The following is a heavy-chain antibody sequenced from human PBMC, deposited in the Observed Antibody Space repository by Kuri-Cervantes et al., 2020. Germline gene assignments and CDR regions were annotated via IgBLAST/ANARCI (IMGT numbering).Heavy chain of an antibody. CDR2: IIPFFLIA. Sequence: SVKVSCKASGGTFGSYIINWVRQAPGQGLEWLGGIIPFFLIANYAQKFQGRVTITADESSSTAYMELSTLTSEDTAVYYCARESISMVRGVVYYYNGMDVWGQGTTVTVSS. CDR3: ARESISMVRGVVYYYNGMDV. D-gene: IGHD3-10*01. CDR1: GGTFGSYI. J-gene: IGHJ6*02. V-gene: IGHV1-69*13.